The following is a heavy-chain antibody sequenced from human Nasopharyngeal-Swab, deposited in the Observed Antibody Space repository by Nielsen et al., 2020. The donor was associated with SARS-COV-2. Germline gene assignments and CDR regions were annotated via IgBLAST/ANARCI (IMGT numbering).Heavy chain of an antibody. V-gene: IGHV3-11*04. CDR3: ARGLTIFDWFDP. CDR2: ISSSGSMI. CDR1: GFTFSDYY. J-gene: IGHJ5*02. D-gene: IGHD3-3*01. Sequence: GESLKISCAASGFTFSDYYTSWIRQAPGKGLEWVSYISSSGSMIYYADSVKGRFTISRDNAKNSLYLQMNSLRAGDTAVYYCARGLTIFDWFDPWGQGTLVSVSS.